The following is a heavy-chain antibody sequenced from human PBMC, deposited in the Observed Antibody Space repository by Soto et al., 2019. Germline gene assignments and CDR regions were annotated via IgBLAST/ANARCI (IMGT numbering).Heavy chain of an antibody. V-gene: IGHV3-21*01. CDR2: ISSSSSYI. CDR3: ASVVTTVTPFDY. Sequence: PWGSLRLSCAASGFTFSSYSMNWVRQAPGKGLEWVSSISSSSSYIYYADSVKGRFTISRDNAKNSLYLQMNSLRAEDTAVYYCASVVTTVTPFDYWGQGTLVTVSS. J-gene: IGHJ4*02. CDR1: GFTFSSYS. D-gene: IGHD4-4*01.